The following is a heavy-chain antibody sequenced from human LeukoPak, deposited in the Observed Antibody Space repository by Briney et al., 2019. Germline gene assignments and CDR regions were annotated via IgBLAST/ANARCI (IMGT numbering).Heavy chain of an antibody. CDR2: IYYSGST. J-gene: IGHJ4*02. CDR1: GGSIRSYY. Sequence: SETLSLTCTVSGGSIRSYYWSWIRQPPGKGLEWIGYIYYSGSTNYNPSLKSRVTISVDTSKNQFSLKLSSVTAADTAVYYCARETSDIVATIFDYWGQGTLVTVSS. D-gene: IGHD5-12*01. CDR3: ARETSDIVATIFDY. V-gene: IGHV4-59*12.